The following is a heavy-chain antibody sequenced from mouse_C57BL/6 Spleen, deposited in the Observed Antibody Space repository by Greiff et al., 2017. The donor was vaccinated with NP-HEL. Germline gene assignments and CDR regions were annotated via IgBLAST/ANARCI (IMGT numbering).Heavy chain of an antibody. CDR3: ARSGVITTVVATRFAY. Sequence: QVQLQQPGTELVKPGASVKLSCKASGYTFTSYWMHWVKQRPGQGLEWIGNINPSNGGTNYNEKFKSKATLTVDKSSSTAYMQLSSLTSEDSAVYYCARSGVITTVVATRFAYWGQGTLVTVSA. V-gene: IGHV1-53*01. J-gene: IGHJ3*01. CDR1: GYTFTSYW. CDR2: INPSNGGT. D-gene: IGHD1-1*01.